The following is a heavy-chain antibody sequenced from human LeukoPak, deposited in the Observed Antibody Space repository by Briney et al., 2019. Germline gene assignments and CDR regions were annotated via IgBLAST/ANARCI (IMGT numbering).Heavy chain of an antibody. D-gene: IGHD6-19*01. V-gene: IGHV4-30-4*08. Sequence: SETLSLTCTVSGGSISSGDYYWSWIRQPPGKGLEWIGYIYYSGSTYYNPSLKSRVTISVDTSKNQFSLKLSSVTAADTAVYYCASISSGWPKVVYWGQGTLVTVSS. CDR2: IYYSGST. CDR1: GGSISSGDYY. CDR3: ASISSGWPKVVY. J-gene: IGHJ4*02.